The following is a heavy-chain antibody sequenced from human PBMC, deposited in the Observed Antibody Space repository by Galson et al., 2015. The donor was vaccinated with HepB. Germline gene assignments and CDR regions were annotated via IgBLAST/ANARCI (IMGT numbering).Heavy chain of an antibody. V-gene: IGHV3-15*07. J-gene: IGHJ4*02. CDR3: TTRVRGVGYFDY. Sequence: SLRLSCAASGFTFSNAWMNWVRQAPGKGLEWVGRIKSKTDGGTTDYDAPVKGRFTISRDDSKNTLYLQMNSLKTEDTAVYYCTTRVRGVGYFDYWGQGTLVTVSS. CDR1: GFTFSNAW. D-gene: IGHD3-10*01. CDR2: IKSKTDGGTT.